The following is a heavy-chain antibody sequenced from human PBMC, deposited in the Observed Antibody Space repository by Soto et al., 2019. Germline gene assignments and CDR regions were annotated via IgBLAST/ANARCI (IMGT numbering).Heavy chain of an antibody. Sequence: QVQLQESGPGLVKPSGTLSLTCAVSSGSISRSHWWSLVRQPPGKGLEWIGEIYHSGSTNYNPSLESRVTISVDKSKNQFSRNLSSFTAADTAVYYCAREAARKFDYWGHGILVTVSS. CDR2: IYHSGST. CDR1: SGSISRSHW. CDR3: AREAARKFDY. V-gene: IGHV4-4*02. J-gene: IGHJ4*01.